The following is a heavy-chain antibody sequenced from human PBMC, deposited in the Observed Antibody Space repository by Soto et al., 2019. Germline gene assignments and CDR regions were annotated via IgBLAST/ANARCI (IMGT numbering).Heavy chain of an antibody. V-gene: IGHV3-30*18. CDR2: ISYDGSNE. D-gene: IGHD3-10*01. Sequence: PGGSLRLSCAASGFTFSSYGMHWVRQAPGKGLEWVAVISYDGSNEYYADSAKGRFTISRDNSKNTLYLQMNSLRAEDTAVYYCAKARGGSGSGSYRGYYYGMDVWGQGTTVTVSS. CDR1: GFTFSSYG. CDR3: AKARGGSGSGSYRGYYYGMDV. J-gene: IGHJ6*02.